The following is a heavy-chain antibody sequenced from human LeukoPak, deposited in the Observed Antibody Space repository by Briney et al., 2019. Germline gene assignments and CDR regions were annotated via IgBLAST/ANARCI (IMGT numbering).Heavy chain of an antibody. J-gene: IGHJ4*02. D-gene: IGHD3-10*01. Sequence: PSETLSLTCTVSGGSISSYYWSWIRQPPGKGLEWSGYIYYSGSTNYNPSLKSRVTISVDASKNQFSLKLSSVTAADTAVYYCASSLWFGELPGGYWGQGTLVTVSS. CDR2: IYYSGST. CDR3: ASSLWFGELPGGY. V-gene: IGHV4-59*12. CDR1: GGSISSYY.